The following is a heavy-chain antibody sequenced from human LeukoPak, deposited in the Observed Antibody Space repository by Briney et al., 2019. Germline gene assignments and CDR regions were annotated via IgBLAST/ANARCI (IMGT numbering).Heavy chain of an antibody. CDR1: GFTLGDHA. CDR2: IRSNAYRGTT. V-gene: IGHV3-49*04. J-gene: IGHJ6*02. Sequence: PGRSLRLSCTPSGFTLGDHAMGWVRQAPGKGLEWVGFIRSNAYRGTTEYAASVKGKFTISRDDSKSVVYLQMNGLKSEDTAVYFCSRGPIQLWMHNGMDVWGQGTTVTVSS. CDR3: SRGPIQLWMHNGMDV. D-gene: IGHD5-18*01.